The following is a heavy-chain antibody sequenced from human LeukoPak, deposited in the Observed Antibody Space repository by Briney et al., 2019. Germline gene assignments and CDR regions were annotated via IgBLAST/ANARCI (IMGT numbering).Heavy chain of an antibody. D-gene: IGHD4-17*01. CDR1: GYTFTSYD. J-gene: IGHJ5*02. V-gene: IGHV1-8*01. Sequence: ASVKVSCKASGYTFTSYDINWVRQATGQGLEWMGWMNPSSGNTGYAQKFQGRVTMTRNTSISTAYMELSSLRSEDTAVYCCARSIDDYGDTWGQGTLVTVSS. CDR2: MNPSSGNT. CDR3: ARSIDDYGDT.